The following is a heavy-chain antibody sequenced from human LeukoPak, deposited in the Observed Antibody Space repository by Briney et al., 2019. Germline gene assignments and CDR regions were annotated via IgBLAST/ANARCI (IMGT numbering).Heavy chain of an antibody. CDR3: AKDGYCSSDPFDM. V-gene: IGHV3-23*01. J-gene: IGHJ3*02. D-gene: IGHD2-21*01. Sequence: GGSLRLSCAASGFTFSSYAMSWVRQAPGKGLEWVSTISGGGTYYADSVKGRFTISRDNSKNTLFLQMSSLRAEDTAVYYCAKDGYCSSDPFDMWGQGTMVTVSS. CDR2: ISGGGT. CDR1: GFTFSSYA.